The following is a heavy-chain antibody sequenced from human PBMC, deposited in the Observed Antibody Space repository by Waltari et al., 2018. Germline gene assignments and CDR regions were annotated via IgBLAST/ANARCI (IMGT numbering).Heavy chain of an antibody. CDR1: GGSISSRSYS. V-gene: IGHV4-39*01. CDR2: IYYSERT. J-gene: IGHJ4*02. CDR3: ARRGAARTFDY. D-gene: IGHD6-6*01. Sequence: QLQLQESGPGLVKHSETLSLTCTVSGGSISSRSYSWGWIRQPPGKGLEWIGSIYYSERTYYNPSLKSRVTISVDTSKNQFSLKLSSVTAADTTVYYCARRGAARTFDYWGQGTLVTVSS.